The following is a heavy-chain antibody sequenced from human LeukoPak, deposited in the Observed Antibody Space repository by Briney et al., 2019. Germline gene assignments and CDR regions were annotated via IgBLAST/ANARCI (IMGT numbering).Heavy chain of an antibody. J-gene: IGHJ5*02. V-gene: IGHV3-23*01. CDR2: ISGSGGST. Sequence: GGSLRLSCAASGFTFSSYAMSWVRQAPGKGLEWVSAISGSGGSTYYADSVKGRFTISRDNSKNTLYLQMDSLRAEDTAVYYCAKYRARITMVRGAIFDPWGQGTLSPSPQ. D-gene: IGHD3-10*01. CDR1: GFTFSSYA. CDR3: AKYRARITMVRGAIFDP.